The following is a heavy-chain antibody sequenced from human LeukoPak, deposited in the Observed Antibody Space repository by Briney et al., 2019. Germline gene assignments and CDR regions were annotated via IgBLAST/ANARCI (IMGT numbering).Heavy chain of an antibody. CDR3: AGYSSGWYVDY. V-gene: IGHV4-59*02. CDR1: GASVTIDY. CDR2: ISNSGRT. D-gene: IGHD6-19*01. J-gene: IGHJ4*02. Sequence: SETLSLTCTVSGASVTIDYWSWIRQPPGKGLEWIGHISNSGRTTYKSSLKSRVTISLDTSRNQFSLKLSSVTAADTAVYYCAGYSSGWYVDYWGQGTLVTVSS.